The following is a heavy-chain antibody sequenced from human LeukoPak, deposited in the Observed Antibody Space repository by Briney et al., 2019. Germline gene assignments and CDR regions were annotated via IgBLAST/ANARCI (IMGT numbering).Heavy chain of an antibody. CDR2: INRDGSQK. CDR3: ARDLSYGSGEF. V-gene: IGHV3-7*01. CDR1: GFSLSAYW. Sequence: PGGSLRLSCAASGFSLSAYWMTWVRQAPGKGLEWVANINRDGSQKNHVDSVKGRFTISRDDSKNTVFLQMNSLRAEDTAVYFCARDLSYGSGEFWGQGTLVTVSS. D-gene: IGHD3-10*01. J-gene: IGHJ4*02.